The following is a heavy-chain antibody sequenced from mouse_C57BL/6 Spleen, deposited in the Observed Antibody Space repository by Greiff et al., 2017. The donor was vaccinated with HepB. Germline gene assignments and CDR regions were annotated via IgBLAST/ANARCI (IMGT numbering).Heavy chain of an antibody. CDR1: GYTFTSYW. CDR2: INPSNGGT. CDR3: ARWGAYGNYFFYAMDY. Sequence: QVQLQQPGTELVKPGASVKLSCKASGYTFTSYWMHWVKQRPGQGLEWIGNINPSNGGTNYNEKFKSKATLTVDKSSSTAYMQLSSLTSEDSAVYYCARWGAYGNYFFYAMDYWGQGTSVTVSS. J-gene: IGHJ4*01. V-gene: IGHV1-53*01. D-gene: IGHD2-1*01.